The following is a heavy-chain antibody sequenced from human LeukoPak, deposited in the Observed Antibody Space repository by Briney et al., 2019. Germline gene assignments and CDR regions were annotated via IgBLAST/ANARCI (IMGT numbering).Heavy chain of an antibody. V-gene: IGHV3-20*04. D-gene: IGHD6-6*01. CDR2: IKWNGGST. CDR1: GFTFSNYA. J-gene: IGHJ4*02. Sequence: GGSLRLSCAASGFTFSNYAMSWVRQAPGKGLEWVSNIKWNGGSTGYADSVKGRFTISRDNAKNSLYLQMNSLRAEDTALYYCARGIAARPNDYWGQGTLVTVSS. CDR3: ARGIAARPNDY.